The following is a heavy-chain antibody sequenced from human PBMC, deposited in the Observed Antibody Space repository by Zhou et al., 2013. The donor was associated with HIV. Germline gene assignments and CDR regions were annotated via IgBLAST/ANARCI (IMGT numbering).Heavy chain of an antibody. D-gene: IGHD2-21*02. CDR2: FDPEETET. CDR3: ATNRDLEKGLINGLAI. Sequence: QVQLVQSGTAVKKPGSSVKVSCKLSGGTLTTSSISWVRQAPGKGLEWMGRFDPEETETVSSQTMQGRVTMTGDIATDTAYMSLTSVTFDDTAIYFCATNRDLEKGLINGLAIWGQGTMVIVSS. CDR1: GGTLTTSS. V-gene: IGHV1-24*01. J-gene: IGHJ3*01.